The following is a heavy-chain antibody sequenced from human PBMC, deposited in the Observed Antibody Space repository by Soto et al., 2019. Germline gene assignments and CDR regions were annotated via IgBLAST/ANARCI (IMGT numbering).Heavy chain of an antibody. CDR3: ARARGDYHFIDYYYYYYMDV. CDR2: IYSGGST. CDR1: GFTVSSNY. V-gene: IGHV3-66*01. Sequence: PGGSLRLSCAASGFTVSSNYMSWVRQDTGKGLEWVSVIYSGGSTYYADSVKGRFTISRDNSKNTLYLQMNSLRAEDTAVYYCARARGDYHFIDYYYYYYMDVWGKGTTVTVSS. J-gene: IGHJ6*03. D-gene: IGHD4-17*01.